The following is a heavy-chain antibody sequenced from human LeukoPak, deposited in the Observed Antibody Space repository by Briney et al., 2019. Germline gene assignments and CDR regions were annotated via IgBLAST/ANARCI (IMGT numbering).Heavy chain of an antibody. CDR2: INPSGGST. D-gene: IGHD1-26*01. Sequence: GASVKVSCKASGYTFTRYYIHWVRQAPGQGLEWMGTINPSGGSTSYAQKLQGRVTMTTDTSTSTAYMELRSLRSDDTAVYYCARDPRWELLEAFDIWGQGTMVTVSS. V-gene: IGHV1-46*01. CDR3: ARDPRWELLEAFDI. J-gene: IGHJ3*02. CDR1: GYTFTRYY.